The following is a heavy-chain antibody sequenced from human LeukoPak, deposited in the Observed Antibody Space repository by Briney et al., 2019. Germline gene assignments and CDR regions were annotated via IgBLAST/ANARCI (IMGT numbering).Heavy chain of an antibody. CDR2: FIPILGVT. V-gene: IGHV1-69*04. CDR3: ARGGLVYSSSSAGYYFDY. J-gene: IGHJ4*02. D-gene: IGHD6-6*01. CDR1: GGTFSNYA. Sequence: SVKVSCKASGGTFSNYAISWVRQAPGQGLEWMGRFIPILGVTNYAQKFQFQGRVTITTDESTSTAYMELSSLRSEDTAVYYCARGGLVYSSSSAGYYFDYWGQGTLVTVSS.